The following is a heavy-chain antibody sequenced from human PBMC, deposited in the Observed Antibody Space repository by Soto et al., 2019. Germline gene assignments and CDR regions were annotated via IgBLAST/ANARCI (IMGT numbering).Heavy chain of an antibody. V-gene: IGHV4-61*08. Sequence: LQLLCVRWSVAGGSISSVGCYRSWIRQPPGKGLEWIGYIYHSGSTNYNPSLKSRITISVDTSKKQFSLKLSSVTAADTAVYYCAREVLHPEIAAGGHFDYWGQGTLVTVSS. D-gene: IGHD6-13*01. CDR1: GGSISSVGCY. J-gene: IGHJ4*02. CDR3: AREVLHPEIAAGGHFDY. CDR2: IYHSGST.